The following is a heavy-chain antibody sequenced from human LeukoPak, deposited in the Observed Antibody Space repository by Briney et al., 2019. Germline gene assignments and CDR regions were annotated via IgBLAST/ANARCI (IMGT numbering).Heavy chain of an antibody. CDR2: ISSGGDTP. J-gene: IGHJ3*02. CDR1: GFTFSNYG. CDR3: TFFRYNWNYGGAFDI. V-gene: IGHV3-64*02. Sequence: GGSLRLSCAASGFTFSNYGMHWVRQAPGKGPEYVSAISSGGDTPYYADSVKGRFTISRDDSKNTLYLQMNSLKTEDTAVYYCTFFRYNWNYGGAFDIWGQGTMVTVSS. D-gene: IGHD1-7*01.